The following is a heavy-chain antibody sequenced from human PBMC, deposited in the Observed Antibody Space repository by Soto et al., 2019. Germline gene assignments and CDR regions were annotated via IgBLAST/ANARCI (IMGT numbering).Heavy chain of an antibody. CDR1: GGSISSSSYY. D-gene: IGHD3-10*01. V-gene: IGHV4-39*01. Sequence: QLQLQESGPGLVKPSETLSLTCTVSGGSISSSSYYWGWIRQPPGKGLEWIGSIYYSGSTYYNPSLKSRVTISVGTSKNQFSLKLSSVTAADTAVYYCARQGPLDGRYYGSGSRNARGAFDIWGQGTMVTVSS. J-gene: IGHJ3*02. CDR3: ARQGPLDGRYYGSGSRNARGAFDI. CDR2: IYYSGST.